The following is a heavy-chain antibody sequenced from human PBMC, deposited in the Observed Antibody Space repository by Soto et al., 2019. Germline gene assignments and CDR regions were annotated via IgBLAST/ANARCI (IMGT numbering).Heavy chain of an antibody. J-gene: IGHJ4*02. CDR1: GYPFTSYA. D-gene: IGHD6-19*01. CDR2: INAGNGNT. Sequence: ASLKVSCKSSGYPFTSYAIHWVRQAPGQRLEWMGWINAGNGNTKYSQKFQGRVTITRDTSASTAYMELSSLRSEDTAVYYCARAVAVAADFDYWGQGTLVTVSS. CDR3: ARAVAVAADFDY. V-gene: IGHV1-3*01.